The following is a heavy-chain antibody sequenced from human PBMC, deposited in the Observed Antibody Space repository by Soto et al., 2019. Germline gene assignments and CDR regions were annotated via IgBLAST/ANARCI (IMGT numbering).Heavy chain of an antibody. CDR1: GYTFTGYY. D-gene: IGHD6-19*01. J-gene: IGHJ6*02. CDR2: INPNSGGT. CDR3: ARVHRGYSSGSDYYYYGMDV. Sequence: GASVKVSCKASGYTFTGYYMHWVRQAPGQGLEWMGWINPNSGGTNYAQKFQGWVTMTRDTSISTAYMELSRLRSDDTAVYYCARVHRGYSSGSDYYYYGMDVWGQGTTVTVSS. V-gene: IGHV1-2*04.